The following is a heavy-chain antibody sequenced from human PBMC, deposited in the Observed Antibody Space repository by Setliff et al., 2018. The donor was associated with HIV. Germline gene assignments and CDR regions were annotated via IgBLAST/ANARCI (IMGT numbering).Heavy chain of an antibody. CDR3: ASERQLVRWSFRSRQGFFDY. Sequence: SETLSLTCAVYGGSFSGYYWSWIRQPPGKGLEWIGEINHSGSTNYNPSLKSRVTISVDTSKNQFSLKLSSVTAADTAVYYCASERQLVRWSFRSRQGFFDYWGQGTLVTVSS. J-gene: IGHJ4*02. V-gene: IGHV4-34*01. D-gene: IGHD6-6*01. CDR1: GGSFSGYY. CDR2: INHSGST.